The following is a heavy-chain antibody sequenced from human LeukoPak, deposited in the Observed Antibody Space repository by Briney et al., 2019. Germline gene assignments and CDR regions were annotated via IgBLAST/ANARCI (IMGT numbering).Heavy chain of an antibody. CDR1: GFTFSSYS. CDR3: ARDREAYYDFWSGYSDY. V-gene: IGHV3-21*01. Sequence: GGSLRLSCAASGFTFSSYSVNWVRQAPGKGLEWVSCISSSSSYIHYADSVKGRFTISRDNAKNSLYLQMNSLRAEDTAVYYCARDREAYYDFWSGYSDYWGQGTLVTVSS. CDR2: ISSSSSYI. D-gene: IGHD3-3*01. J-gene: IGHJ4*02.